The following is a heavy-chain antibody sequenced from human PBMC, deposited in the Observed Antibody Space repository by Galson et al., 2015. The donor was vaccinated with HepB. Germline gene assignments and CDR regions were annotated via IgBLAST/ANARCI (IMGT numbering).Heavy chain of an antibody. Sequence: SLRLSCAASGFTFSSYEMNWVRQAPGKGLEWVSYISSSGSTIYYADSVKGRFTISRDNAKNSLYLQMNSLRAEDTAVYYCARDGDSSSPLYYGMGVWGQGTTVTVSS. D-gene: IGHD6-6*01. V-gene: IGHV3-48*03. J-gene: IGHJ6*02. CDR3: ARDGDSSSPLYYGMGV. CDR1: GFTFSSYE. CDR2: ISSSGSTI.